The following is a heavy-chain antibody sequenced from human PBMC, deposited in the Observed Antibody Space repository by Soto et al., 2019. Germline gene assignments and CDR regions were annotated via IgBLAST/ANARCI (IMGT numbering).Heavy chain of an antibody. J-gene: IGHJ6*02. CDR3: GRDEVRNGVGV. Sequence: GSLRLSCVASGXTVTNYCMSWVRQAPGKGLEWVANIKADGSEKRYVDSVKGRFTISRDNANNSVYLQMNSLRVEDTALYYCGRDEVRNGVGVWGQGTMVTVSS. V-gene: IGHV3-7*01. CDR1: GXTVTNYC. CDR2: IKADGSEK. D-gene: IGHD1-1*01.